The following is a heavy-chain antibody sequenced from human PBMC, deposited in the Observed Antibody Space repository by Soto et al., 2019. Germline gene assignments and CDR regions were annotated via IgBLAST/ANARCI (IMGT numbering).Heavy chain of an antibody. CDR1: GGSISSGGYS. J-gene: IGHJ4*02. CDR3: ARAGGLGAVAVDS. CDR2: IYHSGST. D-gene: IGHD6-19*01. Sequence: PSETLSLTCAVSGGSISSGGYSWSWIRHPPGKGLEWIGYIYHSGSTYYNPSLKSRVTISVDRSKNQFSLKLSSVTAADTAVYYCARAGGLGAVAVDSWGQGTLVTVSS. V-gene: IGHV4-30-2*01.